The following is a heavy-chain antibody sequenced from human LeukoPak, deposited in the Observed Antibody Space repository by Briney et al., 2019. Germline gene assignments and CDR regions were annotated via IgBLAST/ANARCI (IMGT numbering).Heavy chain of an antibody. CDR1: GGSISSSSYY. Sequence: SETLSLTCTVSGGSISSSSYYWGWIRQPPGKGLEWIGSIYYSGSTYYNPSLKSRVTISVDTSKNQFSLRLSSVTAADTAVYYCARDGGSYYNKGNWFDPWGQGTLVTVSS. CDR3: ARDGGSYYNKGNWFDP. D-gene: IGHD1-26*01. CDR2: IYYSGST. V-gene: IGHV4-39*07. J-gene: IGHJ5*02.